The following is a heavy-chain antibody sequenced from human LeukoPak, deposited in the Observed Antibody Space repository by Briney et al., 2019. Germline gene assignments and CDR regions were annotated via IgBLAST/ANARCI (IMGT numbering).Heavy chain of an antibody. V-gene: IGHV1-24*01. J-gene: IGHJ4*02. Sequence: ASVKVSCKVSGYTLTELSMHWVRQAPGKGLEWMGGFDPEDGETIYAQKFQGRVTMTEDTSTDTAYMELSSLRSEDTAVYYCATAPIFISELPNSDYWGQGTLVTVSS. CDR1: GYTLTELS. CDR3: ATAPIFISELPNSDY. D-gene: IGHD1-7*01. CDR2: FDPEDGET.